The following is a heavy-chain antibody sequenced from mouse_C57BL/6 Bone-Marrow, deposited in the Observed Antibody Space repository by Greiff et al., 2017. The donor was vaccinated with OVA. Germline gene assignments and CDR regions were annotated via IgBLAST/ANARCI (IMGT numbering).Heavy chain of an antibody. V-gene: IGHV7-3*01. Sequence: EVQRVESGGGLVQPGGSLSLSCAASGFTFTDYYMSWVRQPPGQALEWLGFIRNKANGYTTEYSASVKGRFTISRDNSQSILYLQMNALRAEDSATYYCARIYGNYWYFDVWGTGTTVTVSS. CDR3: ARIYGNYWYFDV. J-gene: IGHJ1*03. D-gene: IGHD2-1*01. CDR1: GFTFTDYY. CDR2: IRNKANGYTT.